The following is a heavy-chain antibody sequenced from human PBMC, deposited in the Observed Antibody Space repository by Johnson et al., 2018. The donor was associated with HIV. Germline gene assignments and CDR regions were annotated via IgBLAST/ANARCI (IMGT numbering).Heavy chain of an antibody. V-gene: IGHV3-33*08. D-gene: IGHD3-10*01. Sequence: QVQLVESGGGVVQPGGSLRLSCAASGLTVSSNYMSWVRQGPGKGLEWVALIRYDGSNKYYADSVKGRFTISRDNSKNTLYLQMNSLRAEDTAVYYCARDRGGRFRERDAFDIWGQGTMVTVSS. J-gene: IGHJ3*02. CDR3: ARDRGGRFRERDAFDI. CDR2: IRYDGSNK. CDR1: GLTVSSNY.